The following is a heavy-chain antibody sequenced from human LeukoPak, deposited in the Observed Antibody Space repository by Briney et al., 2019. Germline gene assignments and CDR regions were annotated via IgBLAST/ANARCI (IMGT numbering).Heavy chain of an antibody. V-gene: IGHV3-30-3*01. J-gene: IGHJ4*02. Sequence: GGSLRLSCAASGFTLSSYAMHWVRQAPGKGLEWVAVISYDGSNKYYADSVKGRFTISRDNSKNTLYLQMNSLRAEDTAVYYCARAGSSGWYEYFDYWGQGTLVTVSS. D-gene: IGHD6-19*01. CDR3: ARAGSSGWYEYFDY. CDR2: ISYDGSNK. CDR1: GFTLSSYA.